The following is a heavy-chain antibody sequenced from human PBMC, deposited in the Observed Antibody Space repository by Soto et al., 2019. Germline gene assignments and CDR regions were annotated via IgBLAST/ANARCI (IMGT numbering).Heavy chain of an antibody. J-gene: IGHJ4*02. V-gene: IGHV3-66*01. Sequence: EVQLVESGGGLVQPGGSLRLSCAASGFSVSNLYMTWVRQAPGKGLEWVSVISSGGSTYYADSVKGRFTISRDSSKSTLYLEMNRLRAGDTAVYYCARDTLGGAYDFWHGGQGTLVTVSS. CDR2: ISSGGST. D-gene: IGHD3-3*01. CDR3: ARDTLGGAYDFWH. CDR1: GFSVSNLY.